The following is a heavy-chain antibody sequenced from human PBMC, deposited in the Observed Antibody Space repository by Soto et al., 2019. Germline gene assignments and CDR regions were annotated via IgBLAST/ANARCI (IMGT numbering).Heavy chain of an antibody. CDR1: GFTFGDYA. CDR2: IRSKAYSGAT. Sequence: GWSLRLSCTASGFTFGDYAMSWFRQAPGKGLEWVGFIRSKAYSGATDYAASVKGRFTISRDDFKNIASLQMNSLKTEDTAVYYCSRSLGPDYYYGMDVWGQGTTVTVSS. CDR3: SRSLGPDYYYGMDV. D-gene: IGHD3-3*02. V-gene: IGHV3-49*03. J-gene: IGHJ6*02.